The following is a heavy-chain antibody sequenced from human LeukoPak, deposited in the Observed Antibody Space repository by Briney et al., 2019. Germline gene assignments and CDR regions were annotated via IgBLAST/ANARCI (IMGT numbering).Heavy chain of an antibody. D-gene: IGHD3-9*01. Sequence: KPSETLSLTCTVSGGSISSSSYYWGWIRQPPGKGLEWIGSIYYSGSTYYNPSLKSRVTISVDTSKNQFSLKLSSVTAADTAVYYCARLRRDRYFDWSFDPWGQGTLVTVSS. CDR3: ARLRRDRYFDWSFDP. CDR2: IYYSGST. J-gene: IGHJ5*02. CDR1: GGSISSSSYY. V-gene: IGHV4-39*01.